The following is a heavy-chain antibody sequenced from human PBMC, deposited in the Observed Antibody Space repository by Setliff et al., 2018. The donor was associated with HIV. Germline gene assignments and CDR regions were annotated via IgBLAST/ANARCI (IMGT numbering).Heavy chain of an antibody. CDR1: GFTFSSYW. D-gene: IGHD5-12*01. CDR2: ISSDGSST. CDR3: ARGGIVATEPEY. V-gene: IGHV3-74*01. J-gene: IGHJ4*02. Sequence: GGSLRLSCAVSGFTFSSYWMHWVRQAPGKGLVWVSRISSDGSSTSYADSVKGRFTISRDNAKNTLYLQMNSLRPEDTAVYYCARGGIVATEPEYWGQGTLVTVSS.